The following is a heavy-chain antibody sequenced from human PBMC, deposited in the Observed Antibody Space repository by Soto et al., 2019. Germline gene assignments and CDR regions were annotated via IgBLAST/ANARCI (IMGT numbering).Heavy chain of an antibody. J-gene: IGHJ5*01. CDR3: ARGRYCLTGRCFPNWFDS. D-gene: IGHD2-15*01. Sequence: QVQLLESGPGLVRPSQTLSLTCSVSGDSISTVDYFWAWIRQPPGQALEYIGYIYKSATTYYNPSFEGRVAISLDTSKSHFPLNVTSVTAADTAVYFCARGRYCLTGRCFPNWFDSWGQGTLVTVSS. V-gene: IGHV4-30-4*01. CDR2: IYKSATT. CDR1: GDSISTVDYF.